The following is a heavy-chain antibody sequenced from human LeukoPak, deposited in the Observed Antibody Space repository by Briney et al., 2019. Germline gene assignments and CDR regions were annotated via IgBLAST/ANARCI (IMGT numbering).Heavy chain of an antibody. CDR2: ISWNSGSI. D-gene: IGHD3-3*01. Sequence: GRSLRLSCAASGFTFDDYAMHWVRQAPGKGLEWVSGISWNSGSIGYADSVKGRFTISRDNAKNSLYLQMNSLRAEDTALYYCAKVHRPFRSGYHGSFDYWGQGTLVTVSS. CDR1: GFTFDDYA. J-gene: IGHJ4*02. CDR3: AKVHRPFRSGYHGSFDY. V-gene: IGHV3-9*01.